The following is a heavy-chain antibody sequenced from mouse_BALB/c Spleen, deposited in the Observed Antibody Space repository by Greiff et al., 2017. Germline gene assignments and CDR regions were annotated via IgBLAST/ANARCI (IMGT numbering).Heavy chain of an antibody. V-gene: IGHV5-4*02. CDR3: ARGGGGIYYYGSSPSYAMDY. CDR1: GFTFSDYY. D-gene: IGHD1-1*01. Sequence: DVKLVESGGGLVKPGGSLKLSCAASGFTFSDYYMYWVRQTPEKRLEWVATISDGGSYTYYPDSVKGRFTISRDNAKNNLYLQMSSLKSEDTAMYYCARGGGGIYYYGSSPSYAMDYWGQGTSVTVSS. J-gene: IGHJ4*01. CDR2: ISDGGSYT.